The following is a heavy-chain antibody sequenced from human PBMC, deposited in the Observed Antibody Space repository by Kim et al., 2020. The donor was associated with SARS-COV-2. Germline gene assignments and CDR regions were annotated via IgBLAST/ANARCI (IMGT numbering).Heavy chain of an antibody. J-gene: IGHJ3*02. CDR2: IYFSGST. D-gene: IGHD3-9*01. Sequence: SETLSLTCTVSGGSISSGDYYWSWIRQPPGKGLEWIGYIYFSGSTYYNPSLKSRVTISVDTSKNQFSLKLSSVTAADTAVYYCARDLVAYYDILTGYPGHAFDIWGQGTMVTVSS. CDR3: ARDLVAYYDILTGYPGHAFDI. CDR1: GGSISSGDYY. V-gene: IGHV4-30-4*01.